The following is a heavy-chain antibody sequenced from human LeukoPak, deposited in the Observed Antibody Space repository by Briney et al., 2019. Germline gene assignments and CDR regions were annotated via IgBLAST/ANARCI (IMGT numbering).Heavy chain of an antibody. V-gene: IGHV3-11*01. Sequence: GGSLRLSCAASGFTFSDYYMSWIRQAPGKGLEWVSYISSSGSTIYYADSVKGRFTISRDNSRNSLYLQMNSLRTEDTALYYCAKGGMYYNFWSGLVTWGQGTLVTVSS. D-gene: IGHD3-3*01. CDR3: AKGGMYYNFWSGLVT. CDR1: GFTFSDYY. CDR2: ISSSGSTI. J-gene: IGHJ5*02.